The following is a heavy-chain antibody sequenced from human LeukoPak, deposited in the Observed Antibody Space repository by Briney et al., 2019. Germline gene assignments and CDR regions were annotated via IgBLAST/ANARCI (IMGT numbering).Heavy chain of an antibody. D-gene: IGHD3-10*01. V-gene: IGHV4-34*01. CDR3: ARGRYYYGSGSYRNWFDP. CDR1: GGSFSGYY. Sequence: SETLSLTCAVYGGSFSGYYWSWIRKPPGKGLEWIGEINHSGSTNYNPSLKSRVTISVDTSKNQFSLKLSSGTAADTAVYYCARGRYYYGSGSYRNWFDPWGQGTLVTVSS. CDR2: INHSGST. J-gene: IGHJ5*02.